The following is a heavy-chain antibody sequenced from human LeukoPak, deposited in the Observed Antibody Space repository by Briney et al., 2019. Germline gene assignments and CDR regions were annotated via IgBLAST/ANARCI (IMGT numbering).Heavy chain of an antibody. V-gene: IGHV4-4*07. D-gene: IGHD3-22*01. CDR3: ARGDYDSSGYQTDDAFDI. CDR2: IYTSGST. CDR1: GGSISSYY. Sequence: SETLSLTCTVSGGSISSYYWSWIRQPPGKGLEWIGRIYTSGSTNYNPSLKSRVTMSVDTSKNQFSLKLSSVTAADTAVYYCARGDYDSSGYQTDDAFDIWGQGTMVTVSS. J-gene: IGHJ3*02.